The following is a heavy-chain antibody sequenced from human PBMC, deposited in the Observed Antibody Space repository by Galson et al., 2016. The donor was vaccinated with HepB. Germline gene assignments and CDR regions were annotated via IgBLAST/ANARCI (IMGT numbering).Heavy chain of an antibody. J-gene: IGHJ4*02. CDR2: IWYDGSNK. V-gene: IGHV3-33*01. D-gene: IGHD6-19*01. Sequence: SLRLSCAASGFSFSSYGMHWVRQAPGKGLEWVAVIWYDGSNKYYAESVKGRFTISRENSKNTLYLQMNSPSAEDTAVYYCVRDGSGGWHFDNWGQGTLITVSP. CDR3: VRDGSGGWHFDN. CDR1: GFSFSSYG.